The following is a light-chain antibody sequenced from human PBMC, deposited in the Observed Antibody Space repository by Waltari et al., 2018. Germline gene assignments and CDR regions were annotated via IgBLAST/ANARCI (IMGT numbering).Light chain of an antibody. CDR1: SGHTSYA. V-gene: IGLV4-69*01. Sequence: QLVLTQSPSASASLGASVKLTCTLSSGHTSYAIAWYQQQPEKGPRYLMHVIGYGSHTKGDGIPDRFSGSSSGAERYLTISSLQSEDEADYYCQSWGTGIWVFGGGTKLTVL. CDR3: QSWGTGIWV. CDR2: VIGYGSH. J-gene: IGLJ3*02.